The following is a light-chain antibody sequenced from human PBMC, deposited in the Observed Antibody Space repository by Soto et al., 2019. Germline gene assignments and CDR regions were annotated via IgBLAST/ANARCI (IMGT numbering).Light chain of an antibody. Sequence: QSALTQPASGSGSPGQSITISCTGTTSDVGAYNYVAWYQLHTGKAPKLMISDVSNRPSGVPNRFSGSKSGNTASLTISGLQAEDEADYYCSSFTIYSTDVFGTGTKLTVL. CDR2: DVS. CDR3: SSFTIYSTDV. CDR1: TSDVGAYNY. J-gene: IGLJ1*01. V-gene: IGLV2-14*01.